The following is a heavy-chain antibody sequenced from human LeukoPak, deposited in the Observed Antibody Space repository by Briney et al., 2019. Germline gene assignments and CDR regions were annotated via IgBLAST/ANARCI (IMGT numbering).Heavy chain of an antibody. D-gene: IGHD2-2*01. CDR1: GGSISSYY. J-gene: IGHJ4*02. CDR3: ARHLVRGPALDS. CDR2: FNYSGST. V-gene: IGHV4-59*08. Sequence: SASLYLTCNVSGGSISSYYCSWIRQPPGQGLEWIGYFNYSGSTNYNPYLMHRITITVATSKNQFSLKLSSVTAADTAVYYCARHLVRGPALDSWGQGTLVTVSS.